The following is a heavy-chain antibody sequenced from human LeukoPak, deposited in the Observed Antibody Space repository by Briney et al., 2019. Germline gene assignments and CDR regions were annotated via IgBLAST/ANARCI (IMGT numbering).Heavy chain of an antibody. CDR3: ARAPSHQYSGSYPDAFDI. CDR2: INHSGST. Sequence: SETLSLTCAVYGGSFSGYYWSWIRQPPGKGLEWIGEINHSGSTNYNPSLKSRVTISVDTSKNQFSLKLSSVTAADTAVYYCARAPSHQYSGSYPDAFDIWGQGTMVTVSS. J-gene: IGHJ3*02. CDR1: GGSFSGYY. D-gene: IGHD1-26*01. V-gene: IGHV4-34*01.